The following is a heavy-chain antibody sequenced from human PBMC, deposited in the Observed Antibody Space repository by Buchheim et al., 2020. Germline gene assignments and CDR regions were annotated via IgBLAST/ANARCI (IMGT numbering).Heavy chain of an antibody. Sequence: QVQLQQWGAGLLKPSETLSLTCVVYGGSFSGYYWSWIRQPPGKGLEWIGYIYYSGSTNYNPSLKSRVTISVDTSKNQFSLKLSSVTAADTAVYYCARDGVVPAWGQGTL. CDR1: GGSFSGYY. V-gene: IGHV4-34*11. CDR3: ARDGVVPA. CDR2: IYYSGST. J-gene: IGHJ5*02. D-gene: IGHD2-2*01.